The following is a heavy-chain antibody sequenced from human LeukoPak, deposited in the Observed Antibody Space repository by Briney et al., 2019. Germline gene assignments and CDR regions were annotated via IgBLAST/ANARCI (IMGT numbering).Heavy chain of an antibody. V-gene: IGHV3-74*01. CDR1: GFTFSSYW. D-gene: IGHD3-3*01. J-gene: IGHJ6*02. CDR2: INSDGSST. CDR3: ARDLNFWSGYYKDGMDV. Sequence: GGSLRLSCAASGFTFSSYWMHWVRQAPGKGLVWVSRINSDGSSTSYADSVKGRFTISGDNAKNTLYLQMNSLRAEDTAVYYCARDLNFWSGYYKDGMDVWGQGTTVTVSS.